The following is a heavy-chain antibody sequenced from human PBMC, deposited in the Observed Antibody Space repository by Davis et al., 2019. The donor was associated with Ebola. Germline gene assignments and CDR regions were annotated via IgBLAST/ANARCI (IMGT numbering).Heavy chain of an antibody. CDR3: ARDLHYLATAFDY. CDR2: IKQDGSEK. D-gene: IGHD2/OR15-2a*01. J-gene: IGHJ4*02. CDR1: GFTFSSYW. V-gene: IGHV3-7*01. Sequence: GESLKISCAASGFTFSSYWMSWVRQAPGKGLEWVANIKQDGSEKYYVDSVKGRFTISRDNAKNSLYLQMNSLRAEDTAVYYCARDLHYLATAFDYWGQGTLVTVSS.